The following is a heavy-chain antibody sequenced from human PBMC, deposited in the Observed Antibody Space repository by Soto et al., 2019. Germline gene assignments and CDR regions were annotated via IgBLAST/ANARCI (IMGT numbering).Heavy chain of an antibody. CDR2: ISYSDHST. J-gene: IGHJ4*02. D-gene: IGHD6-19*01. CDR1: GFTFSRYA. V-gene: IGHV3-23*01. Sequence: EVQLWESGGGLVQPGGSLRLSCAASGFTFSRYAMNWVRQAAGKGLEWVSSISYSDHSTYYADSVKGRFTISRDNSKDTLYLQMNYLRAEDTAVYYCARRGGSNGWGDFDSWGQGTLVSVSS. CDR3: ARRGGSNGWGDFDS.